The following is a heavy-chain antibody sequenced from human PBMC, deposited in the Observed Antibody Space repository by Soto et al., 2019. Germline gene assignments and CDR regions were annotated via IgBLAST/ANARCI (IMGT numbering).Heavy chain of an antibody. CDR1: GYTFTSYG. J-gene: IGHJ4*02. Sequence: ASVKVSCKASGYTFTSYGIHWVRQAPGQRLEWMGWINAGNGDTKYSQKFQDRVTIARDTSVSTAYMELSSLRSDDTAIYYCARSPLSLYSADFWWGLGTLVT. D-gene: IGHD6-13*01. V-gene: IGHV1-3*01. CDR2: INAGNGDT. CDR3: ARSPLSLYSADFW.